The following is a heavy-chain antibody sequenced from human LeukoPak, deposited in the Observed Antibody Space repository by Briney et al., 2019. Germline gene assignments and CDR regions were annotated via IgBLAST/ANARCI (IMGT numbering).Heavy chain of an antibody. CDR3: ARDGVGDAFDI. V-gene: IGHV1-2*04. J-gene: IGHJ3*02. CDR2: INPNSGGT. D-gene: IGHD3-10*01. Sequence: ASVTVSYKASGYTFTGYYMHWVRLAPGQGLEWMGWINPNSGGTNYAQKFQGWVTMTRDTSISTAYMELSRLRSDDTAVYYCARDGVGDAFDIWGQGTMVTVSS. CDR1: GYTFTGYY.